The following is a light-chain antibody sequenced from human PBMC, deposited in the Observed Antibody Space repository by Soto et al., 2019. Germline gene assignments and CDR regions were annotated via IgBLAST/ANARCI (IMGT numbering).Light chain of an antibody. V-gene: IGLV2-18*02. CDR3: SSYTISSTLV. Sequence: QSALTQPPSVSGSPGQSVTISCTGTSSDVGSYNRVSWYQQPPGTAPKLMIYEVSNRPSGFPDRFSGSKSGNTASLTISGLQAEDDADYYCSSYTISSTLVFGGGTKLTVL. CDR1: SSDVGSYNR. J-gene: IGLJ2*01. CDR2: EVS.